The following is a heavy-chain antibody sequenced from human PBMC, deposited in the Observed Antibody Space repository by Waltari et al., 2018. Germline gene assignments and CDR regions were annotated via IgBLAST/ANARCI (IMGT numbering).Heavy chain of an antibody. CDR3: ARGPGLWWISRDYFDY. CDR1: GGSFSGYY. D-gene: IGHD2-21*01. Sequence: QVQLQQWGAGLLKPSETLSLTCAVYGGSFSGYYWSWIRQPPGKGLEWIGEINHMGSTTYNPSLKSRVTISVDTSKNQFSLKLSSVTAADTAVYYCARGPGLWWISRDYFDYWGQGTLVTVSS. V-gene: IGHV4-34*01. CDR2: INHMGST. J-gene: IGHJ4*02.